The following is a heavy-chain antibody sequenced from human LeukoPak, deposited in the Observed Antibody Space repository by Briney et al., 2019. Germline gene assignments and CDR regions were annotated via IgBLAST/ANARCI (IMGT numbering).Heavy chain of an antibody. D-gene: IGHD2-21*02. Sequence: GGYLRLSCAASGFTFTTYWMSWVRQAPGKGLEWVANIKQDGTEKYYVDSVKGRFTISRDNAKNSLYLQMNSLRAEDTAVYYCAKVPPLIVVVTAHNDYWGQGTLVTVSS. CDR2: IKQDGTEK. V-gene: IGHV3-7*03. CDR1: GFTFTTYW. CDR3: AKVPPLIVVVTAHNDY. J-gene: IGHJ4*02.